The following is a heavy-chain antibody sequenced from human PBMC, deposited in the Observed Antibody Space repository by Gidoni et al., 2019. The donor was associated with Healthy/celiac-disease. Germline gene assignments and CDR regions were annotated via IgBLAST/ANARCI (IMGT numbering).Heavy chain of an antibody. CDR2: LSAYKWNT. J-gene: IGHJ3*02. CDR3: AASIVVVPAANDAFDI. D-gene: IGHD2-2*01. V-gene: IGHV1-18*04. CDR1: GYTFTSYG. Sequence: QVQLVQSGAEVKKPGASVKVSCKASGYTFTSYGISWGRQAPGQGLEWMGWLSAYKWNTNQSQKLQGRVPITTDTTTSTAYRELRSLRSDDTAVYYCAASIVVVPAANDAFDIWGQGTMVTVSS.